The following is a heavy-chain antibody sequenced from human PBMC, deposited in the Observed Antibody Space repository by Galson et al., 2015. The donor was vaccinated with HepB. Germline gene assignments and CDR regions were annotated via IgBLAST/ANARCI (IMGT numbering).Heavy chain of an antibody. V-gene: IGHV3-15*01. CDR2: IKSKTDGGTT. Sequence: SLRLSCAASGFTFSNAWMSWVRQAPGKGLEWVGRIKSKTDGGTTDYAAPVKGRFTISRDDSKNTLYLQMNSLKTEDTAVYYCTTIPREYSGYDRNDYWGQGTLVTVSS. CDR3: TTIPREYSGYDRNDY. D-gene: IGHD5-12*01. CDR1: GFTFSNAW. J-gene: IGHJ4*02.